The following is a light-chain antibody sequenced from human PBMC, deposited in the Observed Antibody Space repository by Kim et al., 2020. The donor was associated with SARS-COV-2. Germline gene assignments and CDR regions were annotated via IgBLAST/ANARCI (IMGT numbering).Light chain of an antibody. J-gene: IGKJ5*01. CDR1: QSVSRSY. V-gene: IGKV3-20*01. CDR3: QQYGTSPST. Sequence: IVLTQSPGTLSLSPGERATLSCRSSQSVSRSYLAWYQQKPGPAPRFLISSASTTATGIPDRFSPSGYGTEFTLTISRLGPEDFEVYYCQQYGTSPSTFGQGTRLEIK. CDR2: SAS.